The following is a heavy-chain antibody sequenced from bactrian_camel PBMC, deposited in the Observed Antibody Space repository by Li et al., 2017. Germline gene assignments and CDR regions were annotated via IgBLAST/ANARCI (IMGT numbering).Heavy chain of an antibody. CDR3: GAGLLVQY. V-gene: IGHV3-2*01. J-gene: IGHJ4*01. CDR1: GLIVTKYD. Sequence: HVQLVESGGDLVQPGGSLTLSCAAAGLIVTKYDMMWVRQTPGKGLEWVSTIYTEGSGIYYTDSVKGRFTISRDNAKSTVYLQMNSLTSEDTALYYCGAGLLVQYWGQGTQV. CDR2: IYTEGSGI.